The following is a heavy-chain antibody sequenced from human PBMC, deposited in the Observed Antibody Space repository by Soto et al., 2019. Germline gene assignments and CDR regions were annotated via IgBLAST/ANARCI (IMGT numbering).Heavy chain of an antibody. V-gene: IGHV4-39*01. J-gene: IGHJ6*03. CDR1: GGSISSSSYY. CDR3: ARIRWLSPLAGYYYMDV. D-gene: IGHD3-9*01. CDR2: IYYSGST. Sequence: PSETLSLTCTVSGGSISSSSYYWGWIRQPPGKGLEWIGSIYYSGSTYYNPSLKSRVTISVDTSKNQFSLKLSSVTAADTAVYYCARIRWLSPLAGYYYMDVWGKGTTVTVSS.